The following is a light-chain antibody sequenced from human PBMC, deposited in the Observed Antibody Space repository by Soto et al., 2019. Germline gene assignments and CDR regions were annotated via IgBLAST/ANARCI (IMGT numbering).Light chain of an antibody. Sequence: DVVMTQSPLSLPVTLGQPASISCRSSRSLVYSDGNAYLNWFHQRPGQSPRRLIYKASNRDSGVXDXXSGSGSGTVFTLHINRVEAEDVGVYYCMQGTHWPPTFGRGTRVEIE. J-gene: IGKJ1*01. V-gene: IGKV2-30*01. CDR1: RSLVYSDGNAY. CDR3: MQGTHWPPT. CDR2: KAS.